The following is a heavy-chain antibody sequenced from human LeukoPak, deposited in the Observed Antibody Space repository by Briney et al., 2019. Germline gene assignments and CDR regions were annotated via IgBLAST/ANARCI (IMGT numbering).Heavy chain of an antibody. CDR1: GGSISSGGYS. V-gene: IGHV4-30-2*01. CDR3: ARGAEEYQLPFVY. Sequence: SETLSLTCAVSGGSISSGGYSWSWIRQPPGTGLEWIGYIYHSGSTYYNPSLKSRVTISVDRSKNQFSLKLSSVTAADTAVYYCARGAEEYQLPFVYWGQGTLVTVSS. D-gene: IGHD2-2*01. J-gene: IGHJ4*02. CDR2: IYHSGST.